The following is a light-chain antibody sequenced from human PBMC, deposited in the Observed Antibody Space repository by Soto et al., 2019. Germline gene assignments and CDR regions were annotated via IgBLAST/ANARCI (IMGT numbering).Light chain of an antibody. CDR2: GAS. CDR1: QSVSSSY. Sequence: EIVLTQSPGTLSLSPGERATLSCRASQSVSSSYLAWYQQKPGQAPRLLIYGASSRATGIPERFSGSGSGTDFTLHISRLEPDDFAVSYCQQYGSSRLTFGGGTKVEIK. V-gene: IGKV3-20*01. CDR3: QQYGSSRLT. J-gene: IGKJ4*01.